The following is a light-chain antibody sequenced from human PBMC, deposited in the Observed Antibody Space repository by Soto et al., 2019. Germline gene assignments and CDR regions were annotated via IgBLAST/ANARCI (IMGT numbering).Light chain of an antibody. CDR2: ANN. J-gene: IGLJ2*01. CDR1: SSNIGTYY. Sequence: QAVVTQPPSASGTPGQRVTISCSGSSSNIGTYYVYWYQQLPGTAPKLLIYANNQRPSGVPDRFSGSKSGTSASLAISGLRSEDEADYYCATWDDSLSGLGVFGGGTQLTVL. CDR3: ATWDDSLSGLGV. V-gene: IGLV1-47*01.